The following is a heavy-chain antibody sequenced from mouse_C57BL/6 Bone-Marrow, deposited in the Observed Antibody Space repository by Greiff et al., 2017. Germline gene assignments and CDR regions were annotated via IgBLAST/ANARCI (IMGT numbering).Heavy chain of an antibody. V-gene: IGHV1-12*01. CDR3: ARSHLSFYSMDY. J-gene: IGHJ4*01. D-gene: IGHD2-3*01. CDR2: IYPGNGDT. CDR1: GYTFTSYN. Sequence: QVQLKESGAELVRPGASVQMSCKASGYTFTSYNMHWVKQTPKQGLEWIGAIYPGNGDTSYNQKFKGKATLTVDKSSSTAYMQLSSLTSEDSAVYFCARSHLSFYSMDYWGQGTTVTVSS.